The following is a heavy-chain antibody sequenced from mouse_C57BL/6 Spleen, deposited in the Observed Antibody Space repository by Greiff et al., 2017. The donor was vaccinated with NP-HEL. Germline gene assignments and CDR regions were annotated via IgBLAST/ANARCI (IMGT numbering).Heavy chain of an antibody. CDR3: AREGYYGSSYDY. V-gene: IGHV1-22*01. D-gene: IGHD1-1*01. CDR1: GYTFTDYN. Sequence: VQLQQSGPELVKPGASVKMSCKASGYTFTDYNMHWVKQSHGKSLEWIGYINPNNGGTSYNQKFKGKATLTVNQSSSTAYMELRSLTSEDSAVYYCAREGYYGSSYDYWGQGTTLTVSS. J-gene: IGHJ2*01. CDR2: INPNNGGT.